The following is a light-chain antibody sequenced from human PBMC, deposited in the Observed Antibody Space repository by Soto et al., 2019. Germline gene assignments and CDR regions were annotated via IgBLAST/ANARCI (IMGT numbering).Light chain of an antibody. CDR3: QQYGSSPPYT. V-gene: IGKV3-20*01. CDR2: GAS. CDR1: QSVSSSY. Sequence: EIVLTQSPGILSLSPGERATLSCRASQSVSSSYLAWYQQKPGQAPRLLIYGASNRATGIPDRFSASGSKTDFTLTISRLEPEDFAVYYCQQYGSSPPYTFGQATKLEIK. J-gene: IGKJ2*01.